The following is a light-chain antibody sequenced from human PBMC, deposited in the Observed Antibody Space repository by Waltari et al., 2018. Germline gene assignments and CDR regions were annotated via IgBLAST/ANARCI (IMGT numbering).Light chain of an antibody. J-gene: IGKJ1*01. V-gene: IGKV3-20*01. CDR2: DAS. CDR1: QSVGRY. Sequence: EIVLTQSPGTLSSSPGERATFSCRASQSVGRYLAWYKQQHGQAPRLLIYDASTRATGIPDRFSGGGSGTDFSLTISRLEPEDFAVYYCQMYVRLPVTFGQGTKVEI. CDR3: QMYVRLPVT.